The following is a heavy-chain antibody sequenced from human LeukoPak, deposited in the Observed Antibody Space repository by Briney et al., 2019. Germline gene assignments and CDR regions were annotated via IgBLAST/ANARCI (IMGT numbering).Heavy chain of an antibody. V-gene: IGHV4-34*01. J-gene: IGHJ5*02. CDR2: INHSGST. CDR1: GGSFSGYY. CDR3: ARGPRVRWFDP. Sequence: SETLSLTCAVYGGSFSGYYWSWIRQPPGKGLEWIGEINHSGSTNYNPSLKSRVTISVDTSKNQFSLKLSSVTAADAAVYYCARGPRVRWFDPWGQGTLVTVSS.